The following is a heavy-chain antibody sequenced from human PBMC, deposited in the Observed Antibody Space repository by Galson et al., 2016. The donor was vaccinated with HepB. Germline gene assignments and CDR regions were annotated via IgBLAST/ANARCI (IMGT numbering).Heavy chain of an antibody. CDR2: IDWDGDQ. D-gene: IGHD4-23*01. J-gene: IGHJ4*02. V-gene: IGHV2-70*01. CDR3: ARFDFGGNFLDY. CDR1: GFSLTTRGMC. Sequence: PALVKPTQTLTLTCTFTGFSLTTRGMCVSWIRQPPGKALEWLALIDWDGDQYSITSLKTRLTISKDTSKNQVLLTMTNMDPVDTATYYCARFDFGGNFLDYWGQGTLVTVSS.